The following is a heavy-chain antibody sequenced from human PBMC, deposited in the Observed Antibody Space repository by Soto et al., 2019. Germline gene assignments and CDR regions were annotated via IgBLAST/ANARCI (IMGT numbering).Heavy chain of an antibody. Sequence: PGGSLRLSCAASGFTFSSYSMNWVRQAPGKGLEWVSSISSSSSYIYYADSVKGRFTISRDNAKNSLYLQMNSLRAEDTAVYYWARVLYGDLGGFDYWGQGTLVTAPQ. CDR3: ARVLYGDLGGFDY. D-gene: IGHD4-17*01. CDR2: ISSSSSYI. V-gene: IGHV3-21*01. CDR1: GFTFSSYS. J-gene: IGHJ4*02.